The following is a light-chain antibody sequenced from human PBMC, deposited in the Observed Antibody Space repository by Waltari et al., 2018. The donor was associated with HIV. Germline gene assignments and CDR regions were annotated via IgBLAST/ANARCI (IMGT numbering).Light chain of an antibody. J-gene: IGKJ1*01. CDR3: QQYGTSPRT. Sequence: EIVLTQSPGTLSLSPGERATLSCRASQSVNSNYLAWYQQKPGQAPRLLIYGASSMATGIPNRFSGSGSGTDFTLTVSRLEPEDSAVYYCQQYGTSPRTFGRGTKVEI. V-gene: IGKV3-20*01. CDR2: GAS. CDR1: QSVNSNY.